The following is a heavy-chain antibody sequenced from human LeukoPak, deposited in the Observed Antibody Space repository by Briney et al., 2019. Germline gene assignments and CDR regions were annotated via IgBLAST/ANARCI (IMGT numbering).Heavy chain of an antibody. CDR3: ARDLRWERLFDY. D-gene: IGHD1-26*01. CDR2: IKQDGSEK. Sequence: GGSLRLSCVASGFTFSTYWMTWVRQAPGKGLEWVATIKQDGSEKYYVDSVKGRFTISRDNAKNSLYLQMNSLRAEDTAVYYCARDLRWERLFDYWGRGTLVTVSS. CDR1: GFTFSTYW. V-gene: IGHV3-7*03. J-gene: IGHJ4*02.